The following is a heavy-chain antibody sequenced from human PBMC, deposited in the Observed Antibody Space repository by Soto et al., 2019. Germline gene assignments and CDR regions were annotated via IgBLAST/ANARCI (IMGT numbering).Heavy chain of an antibody. D-gene: IGHD2-21*01. V-gene: IGHV1-8*01. J-gene: IGHJ5*02. CDR3: ARGPHRFVIKGNWFDP. Sequence: ASVKVSCKASGYTFTSYDINWVRQATGQGLEWMGWMNPNSGNTGYAQKFQGRVTMTRNTSISTAYMELSSLRSEDTAVYYCARGPHRFVIKGNWFDPWGQGTLVTVSS. CDR2: MNPNSGNT. CDR1: GYTFTSYD.